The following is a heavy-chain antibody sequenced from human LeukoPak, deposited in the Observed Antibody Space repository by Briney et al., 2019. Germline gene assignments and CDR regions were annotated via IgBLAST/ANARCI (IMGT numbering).Heavy chain of an antibody. CDR3: ARSPLYYDILTGSIFNWFDP. CDR2: IYYSGST. V-gene: IGHV4-39*07. CDR1: GGSISGSSYY. D-gene: IGHD3-9*01. Sequence: PSETLSLTCTVSGGSISGSSYYWGWIRQPPGKGLEWIGSIYYSGSTYYNPSLKSRVTISVDTSKNQFSLKLSSVTAADTAVYYCARSPLYYDILTGSIFNWFDPWGQGTLVTVSS. J-gene: IGHJ5*02.